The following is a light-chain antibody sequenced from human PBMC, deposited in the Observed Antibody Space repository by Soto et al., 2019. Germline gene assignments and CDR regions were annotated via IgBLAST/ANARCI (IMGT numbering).Light chain of an antibody. CDR1: SSNIGSNT. V-gene: IGLV1-44*01. CDR3: AAWDDSLNGRAV. Sequence: QSVLTQSPSASGTPGQRVTISCSGSSSNIGSNTVNWYQQLPGTAPKLLIYSNNQRPSGVPDRFSGSKSGTSASLAISGLQSEDEADYYCAAWDDSLNGRAVFGGGTQLTVL. J-gene: IGLJ7*01. CDR2: SNN.